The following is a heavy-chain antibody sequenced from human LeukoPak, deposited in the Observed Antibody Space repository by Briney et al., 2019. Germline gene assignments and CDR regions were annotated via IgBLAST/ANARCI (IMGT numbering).Heavy chain of an antibody. J-gene: IGHJ4*02. CDR3: AKDHYDTSGYYLDY. CDR2: IRYDGSNK. CDR1: GFTFSSYG. D-gene: IGHD3-22*01. Sequence: PGGSLRLSCAASGFTFSSYGMHWVRQAPGKGLEWVAFIRYDGSNKYYADSVKGRFTISRDNSKNTLYLQMDSLRAEDTAVYHCAKDHYDTSGYYLDYWGQGTLVTVSS. V-gene: IGHV3-30*02.